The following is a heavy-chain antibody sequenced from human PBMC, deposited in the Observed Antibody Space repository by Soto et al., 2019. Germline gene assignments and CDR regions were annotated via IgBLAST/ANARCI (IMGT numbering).Heavy chain of an antibody. CDR1: GFSLNSRGLG. Sequence: QITLKESGPTLVQPTQTLTLTCTFSGFSLNSRGLGVAWIRQPPGKALEWLALIYWNDDKRYSPSLKSRLTITKDPSKNQVVLTLTNVDPMDTATYFCAHRPPSSRDYWGQGTMVTVSS. CDR3: AHRPPSSRDY. J-gene: IGHJ4*02. V-gene: IGHV2-5*01. CDR2: IYWNDDK.